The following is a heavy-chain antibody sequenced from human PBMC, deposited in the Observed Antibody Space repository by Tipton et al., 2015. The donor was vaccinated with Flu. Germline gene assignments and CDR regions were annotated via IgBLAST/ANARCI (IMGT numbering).Heavy chain of an antibody. Sequence: TLSLTCTVSGDSISGYYWNWLRQPPGKGLEWIGYISYSEDYSGSTNYSPSLQSRVTISIDTSKKQFSVNLNSVTAADTAVYYCAGMGHHCRGSNCYLYYFDSGGQGTLVTVSS. J-gene: IGHJ4*02. CDR1: GDSISGYY. D-gene: IGHD2-2*01. V-gene: IGHV4-59*01. CDR3: AGMGHHCRGSNCYLYYFDS. CDR2: ISYSEDYSGST.